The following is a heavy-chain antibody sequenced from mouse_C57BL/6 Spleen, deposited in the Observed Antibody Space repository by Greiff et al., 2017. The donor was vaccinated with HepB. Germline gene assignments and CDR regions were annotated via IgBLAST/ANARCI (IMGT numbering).Heavy chain of an antibody. CDR1: GYTFTSYW. Sequence: QVQLQQSGAELVMPGASVKLSCKASGYTFTSYWMHWVKQRPGQGLEWIGEIDPSDSYTNYNQKFKGKSTLTVDKSSSTAYMQLSSLTSEDSAVYYCARGEDYWGQGTLVTVSA. CDR3: ARGEDY. CDR2: IDPSDSYT. J-gene: IGHJ3*01. V-gene: IGHV1-69*01.